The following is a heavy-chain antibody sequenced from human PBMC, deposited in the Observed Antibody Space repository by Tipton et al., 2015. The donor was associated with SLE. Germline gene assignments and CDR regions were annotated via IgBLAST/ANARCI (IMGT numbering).Heavy chain of an antibody. Sequence: QLVQSGAEMGQPGASVKVSCKASGYTFTDYSISWVRQAPGRGLEWVSVIYGGAGRTDYADSVKGRFIISRDDSKNTVSLQMNSLRSEDTAVYYCAREVSGGGTGDLDYWGQGTLVTVSS. J-gene: IGHJ4*02. CDR1: GYTFTDYS. CDR2: IYGGAGRT. V-gene: IGHV3-23*04. D-gene: IGHD1-1*01. CDR3: AREVSGGGTGDLDY.